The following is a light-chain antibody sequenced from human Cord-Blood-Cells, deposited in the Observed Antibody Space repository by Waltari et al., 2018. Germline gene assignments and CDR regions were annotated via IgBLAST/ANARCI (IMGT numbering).Light chain of an antibody. J-gene: IGLJ3*02. CDR3: QTWGTGFRV. Sequence: QLVLTQSPSASASLGASVKLTCTLSSGHSSYAIAWHQQQPEKGPRYLMKLKSDGSHSKGDGIPDRFSGSSSGAERYLTSSSLQSEDEADYYCQTWGTGFRVFGGGTKLTVL. V-gene: IGLV4-69*01. CDR2: LKSDGSH. CDR1: SGHSSYA.